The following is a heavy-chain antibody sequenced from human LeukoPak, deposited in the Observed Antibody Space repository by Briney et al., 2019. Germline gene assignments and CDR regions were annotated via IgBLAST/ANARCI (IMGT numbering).Heavy chain of an antibody. D-gene: IGHD3-3*01. CDR1: GFTFSSYW. CDR3: ARYYDFWSGYPPFDY. CDR2: IKQDGGEK. J-gene: IGHJ4*02. Sequence: GGSLRLSCAASGFTFSSYWLSWVRQAPGRGLEWVANIKQDGGEKYYVDSVKGRFTISRDNAKNSLFLQMNSLRVEDTAVYYCARYYDFWSGYPPFDYWGQGTLVTVSS. V-gene: IGHV3-7*01.